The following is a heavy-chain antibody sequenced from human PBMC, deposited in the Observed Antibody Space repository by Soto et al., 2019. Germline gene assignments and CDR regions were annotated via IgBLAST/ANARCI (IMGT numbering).Heavy chain of an antibody. V-gene: IGHV1-18*01. D-gene: IGHD3-22*01. J-gene: IGHJ6*02. CDR3: ARVYYDSSGYYSSAPYYYYYGMDV. CDR1: GYTFTSYG. CDR2: ISAYNGNT. Sequence: ASVKVSCKASGYTFTSYGISWVRQAPGQGLEWMGWISAYNGNTNYAQKLQGRVTMTTDTSTSTAYMELRSLRSDDTAVYYCARVYYDSSGYYSSAPYYYYYGMDVWGQGTTVTVSS.